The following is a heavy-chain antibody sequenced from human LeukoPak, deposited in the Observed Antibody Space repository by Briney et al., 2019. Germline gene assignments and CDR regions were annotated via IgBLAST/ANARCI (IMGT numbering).Heavy chain of an antibody. Sequence: GGSLRLSCAASGFTFGSYGMSWVRQAPGKGLEWVSFISPSGDRTSNADSVEGRFTISRDNPRDTLHLQMNSLRDEDTAGYYCAIMHGYYDGSGYWVQWGQGTLVTVSS. D-gene: IGHD3-22*01. V-gene: IGHV3-23*01. CDR2: ISPSGDRT. CDR1: GFTFGSYG. CDR3: AIMHGYYDGSGYWVQ. J-gene: IGHJ4*02.